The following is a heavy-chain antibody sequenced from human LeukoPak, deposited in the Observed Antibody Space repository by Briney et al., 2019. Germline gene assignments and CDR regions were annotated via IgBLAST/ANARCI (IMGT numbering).Heavy chain of an antibody. J-gene: IGHJ5*02. CDR3: ARHVRGFLEELNWFDP. CDR1: GGSISSSSYY. CDR2: IYYSGST. D-gene: IGHD3-3*01. Sequence: SETLSLTCTVSGGSISSSSYYWGWIRQPPGKGLEWIGSIYYSGSTYYNPSLKSRVTISVDTSKNQFSLKLSSVTAADTAVYYCARHVRGFLEELNWFDPWGQGTLVTVSS. V-gene: IGHV4-39*01.